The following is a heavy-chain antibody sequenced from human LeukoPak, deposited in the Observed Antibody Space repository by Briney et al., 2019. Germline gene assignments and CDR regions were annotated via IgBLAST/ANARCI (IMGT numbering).Heavy chain of an antibody. CDR3: AKDLVDIVATALGY. CDR2: ISGSGGST. D-gene: IGHD5-12*01. Sequence: PGASLRLSCAASGFTFSSYAMSWVRQAPGKGLEWVSAISGSGGSTYYADSVKGRFTISRDNSKNTLYLQMNSLRAEGTAVYYCAKDLVDIVATALGYWGQGTLATVSS. CDR1: GFTFSSYA. V-gene: IGHV3-23*01. J-gene: IGHJ4*02.